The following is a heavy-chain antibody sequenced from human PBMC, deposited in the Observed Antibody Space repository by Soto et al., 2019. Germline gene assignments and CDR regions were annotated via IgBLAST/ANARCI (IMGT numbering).Heavy chain of an antibody. V-gene: IGHV3-23*01. CDR1: GFTFSSYA. J-gene: IGHJ4*02. CDR2: VSGSGDST. D-gene: IGHD1-26*01. Sequence: GSLRLSCATSGFTFSSYAMSWVRQAPGKGLEWVSGVSGSGDSTYYADSVKGRFIISRDNSKNTLYLQMNSLRADDTAVYYCVKLCRSYCFDHWGQGTLVTVSS. CDR3: VKLCRSYCFDH.